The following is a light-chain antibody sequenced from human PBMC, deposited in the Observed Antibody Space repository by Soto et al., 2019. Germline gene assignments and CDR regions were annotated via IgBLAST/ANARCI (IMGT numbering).Light chain of an antibody. Sequence: DIQMTQSPSSLSASVGDRVTITCRASQSISNYLNWYQQKPGKAPKLLIYAAFSLQSGVPSRFSGSGSGTDFTLTISSLQPEDFATYYCQQSYSTRRTFGQGTKVDNK. CDR2: AAF. J-gene: IGKJ1*01. CDR3: QQSYSTRRT. CDR1: QSISNY. V-gene: IGKV1-39*01.